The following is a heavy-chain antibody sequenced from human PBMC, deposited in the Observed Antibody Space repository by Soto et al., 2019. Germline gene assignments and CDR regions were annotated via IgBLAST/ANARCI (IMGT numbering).Heavy chain of an antibody. J-gene: IGHJ5*02. V-gene: IGHV4-39*01. D-gene: IGHD2-21*01. Sequence: QLQLLESGPGLVKASETLSLTCSVSGGSISTSRSYWAWIRQPPGKGLEWLANIFYSGSTFYNPSLARRVSVSVDTSKNAFSLKLRSVTAADTAVYYCARQPTTGDTDLWFDPWGQGTLVTVSS. CDR2: IFYSGST. CDR1: GGSISTSRSY. CDR3: ARQPTTGDTDLWFDP.